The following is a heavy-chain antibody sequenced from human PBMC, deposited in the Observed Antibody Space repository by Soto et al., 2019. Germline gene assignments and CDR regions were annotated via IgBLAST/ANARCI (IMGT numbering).Heavy chain of an antibody. CDR1: GVTFSSYL. D-gene: IGHD6-13*01. Sequence: QVQLVQSGAEVKKPGSSVKVSCKGSGVTFSSYLINWVRQAPGQGLEWVGGIVQSYRAADYGQTFQGRVTITAHESARTSYMEMRSLQSHDTAVYYCVRDSGAKLSSSWGEGTLVTVSS. CDR2: IVQSYRAA. J-gene: IGHJ4*02. V-gene: IGHV1-69*01. CDR3: VRDSGAKLSSS.